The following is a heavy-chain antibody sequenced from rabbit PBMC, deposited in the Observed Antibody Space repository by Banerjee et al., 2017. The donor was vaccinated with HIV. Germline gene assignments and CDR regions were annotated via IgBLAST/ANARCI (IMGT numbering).Heavy chain of an antibody. CDR3: ARDTSSSFSSYGMDL. Sequence: QEQLVESGGGLVKPGASLTLTCKASEFPFSDKAVMCWVRQAPGKGLEWIACINVLTGKAVYASWAKGRFTCSKTSSTTVTLQMTRLTAADTATYFCARDTSSSFSSYGMDLWGPGTLVTVS. J-gene: IGHJ6*01. CDR1: EFPFSDKAV. V-gene: IGHV1S45*01. D-gene: IGHD1-1*01. CDR2: INVLTGKA.